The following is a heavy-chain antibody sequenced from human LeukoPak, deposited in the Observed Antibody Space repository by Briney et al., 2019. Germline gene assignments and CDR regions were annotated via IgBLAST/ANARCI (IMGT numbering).Heavy chain of an antibody. V-gene: IGHV3-48*01. CDR2: IRGTSDTT. CDR3: ARTYDFGIGPPGDAFDN. Sequence: GGSLRLSCAASGFTFTMLSMNWLRQAPGKGMEWIAFIRGTSDTTYYADSVQGRFTISRDNAEDSVYLQMNSLRVEDTAVYYCARTYDFGIGPPGDAFDNWGQGALVTVFS. CDR1: GFTFTMLS. J-gene: IGHJ3*02. D-gene: IGHD3-3*01.